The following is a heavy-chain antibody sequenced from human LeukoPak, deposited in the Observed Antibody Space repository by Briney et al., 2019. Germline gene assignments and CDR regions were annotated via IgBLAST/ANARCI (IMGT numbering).Heavy chain of an antibody. CDR2: IYYSGST. CDR3: ARRSWFGDYDY. CDR1: GGSISSYY. V-gene: IGHV4-59*08. Sequence: SETLSLTCTVSGGSISSYYWSWIRQPPGKGLEWIGYIYYSGSTNYNPSLKSRVTISVDTSKNQFSLKLSSVTAADTAVYYCARRSWFGDYDYWGQGTLVTVYS. D-gene: IGHD3-10*01. J-gene: IGHJ4*02.